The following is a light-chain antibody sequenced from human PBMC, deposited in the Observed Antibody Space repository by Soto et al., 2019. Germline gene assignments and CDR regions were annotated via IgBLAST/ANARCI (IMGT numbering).Light chain of an antibody. CDR1: SSNIGAGYD. CDR3: QSHDNSLRGSV. Sequence: QSVLTQPPSVSGAPGQRVNISCTGSSSNIGAGYDVHWYQQLPGTAPKLVIYDNNNRPSGVSDRFSGSKSGTSASLAITGLQAEDEADYYCQSHDNSLRGSVFGGGTKLTVL. V-gene: IGLV1-40*01. J-gene: IGLJ2*01. CDR2: DNN.